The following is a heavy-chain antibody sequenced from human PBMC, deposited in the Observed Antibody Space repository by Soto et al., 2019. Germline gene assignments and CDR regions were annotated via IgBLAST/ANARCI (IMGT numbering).Heavy chain of an antibody. V-gene: IGHV4-34*01. Sequence: PSETLSLTCAVYGGSFSGYYWSWIRQPPGKGLEWIGEINHSGSTNYNPSLKSRVTISVDTSKNQFSLKLSSVTAADTAVYYCARTGSYYAFSSGYYFGGGMDVWGQGTTVTVSS. J-gene: IGHJ6*02. CDR3: ARTGSYYAFSSGYYFGGGMDV. CDR1: GGSFSGYY. CDR2: INHSGST. D-gene: IGHD3-3*01.